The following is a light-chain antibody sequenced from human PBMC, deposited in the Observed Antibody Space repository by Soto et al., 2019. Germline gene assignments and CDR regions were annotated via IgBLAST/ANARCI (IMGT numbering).Light chain of an antibody. V-gene: IGKV3-20*01. CDR1: QSVSSRN. CDR2: GAF. CDR3: LQYGSSPYT. Sequence: EIVLTQSPGTLSLSPGEGVTLSCTASQSVSSRNLAWYQQKPGQAPRLLIYGAFNRATGIPDRFSGSGSGTDFTLTISRLEPEDFAVYYCLQYGSSPYTFGQGTKLEIK. J-gene: IGKJ2*01.